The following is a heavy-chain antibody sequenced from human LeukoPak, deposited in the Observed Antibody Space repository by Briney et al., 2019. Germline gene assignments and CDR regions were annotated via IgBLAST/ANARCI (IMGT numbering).Heavy chain of an antibody. CDR2: ISGSGGST. V-gene: IGHV3-23*01. CDR1: GFTFSSYA. CDR3: AKGVAARPINWFDP. J-gene: IGHJ5*02. D-gene: IGHD6-6*01. Sequence: GGSLRLSCAASGFTFSSYAMSWVHQAPGKGLEWVSAISGSGGSTYYADSVKGRFTISRDNSKNTLYLQMNSLRAEDTAVYYCAKGVAARPINWFDPWGQGTLVTVSS.